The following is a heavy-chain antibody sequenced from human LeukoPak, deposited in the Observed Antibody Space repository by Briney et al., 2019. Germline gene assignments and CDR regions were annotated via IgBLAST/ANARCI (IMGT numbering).Heavy chain of an antibody. CDR3: AAWFGESVP. Sequence: GGSLRLSCAASGFTFSSAWMTWLRQTPEKGLEFVAYMSEDGRGMFYVDSAKGRFTISRDDTQNSVYLQMNRLRVEDTALYYCAAWFGESVPWGQGTLVTVSS. D-gene: IGHD3-10*01. J-gene: IGHJ5*02. V-gene: IGHV3-7*01. CDR2: MSEDGRGM. CDR1: GFTFSSAW.